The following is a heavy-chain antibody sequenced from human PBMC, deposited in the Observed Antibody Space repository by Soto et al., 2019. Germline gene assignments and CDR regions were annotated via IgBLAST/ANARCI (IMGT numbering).Heavy chain of an antibody. CDR2: IWYDGSNK. CDR3: ARERDAFDI. CDR1: GCTFSSYG. Sequence: PGGSLRLSCAASGCTFSSYGMHCVRQAPGKGLEWVAVIWYDGSNKYYADSVKGRFTISRDNSKNTLYLQMNSLRAEDTAVYYCARERDAFDIWGQGTMVTVSS. J-gene: IGHJ3*02. V-gene: IGHV3-33*01.